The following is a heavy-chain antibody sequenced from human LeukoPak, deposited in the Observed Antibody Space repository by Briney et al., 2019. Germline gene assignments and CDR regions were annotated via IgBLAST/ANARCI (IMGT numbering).Heavy chain of an antibody. J-gene: IGHJ5*02. CDR1: GYTFTSYG. V-gene: IGHV1-18*01. D-gene: IGHD2-15*01. Sequence: ASVKVSCKASGYTFTSYGISWVRQAPGQGLEWMGWISAYNGNTNYAQKFQGRVTMTEDTSTDTAYMELSSLRSEDTAVYYCAKFARGSSDCSGGSCSPGGWFDPWGQGTLVTVSS. CDR2: ISAYNGNT. CDR3: AKFARGSSDCSGGSCSPGGWFDP.